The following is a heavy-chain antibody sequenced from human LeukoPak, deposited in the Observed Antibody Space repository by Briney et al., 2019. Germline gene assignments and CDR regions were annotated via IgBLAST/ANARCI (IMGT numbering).Heavy chain of an antibody. Sequence: SEILSLTCTVSGGSISNYHWSGIRQPAGKGLEWIGQIHTSGSTNYNPPLKSRVTMSIDTTEDQVSLTIRSVTAADTAFYYCARRDISSGWSFDYWGQGTLVTVSS. D-gene: IGHD6-19*01. J-gene: IGHJ4*02. V-gene: IGHV4-4*07. CDR3: ARRDISSGWSFDY. CDR2: IHTSGST. CDR1: GGSISNYH.